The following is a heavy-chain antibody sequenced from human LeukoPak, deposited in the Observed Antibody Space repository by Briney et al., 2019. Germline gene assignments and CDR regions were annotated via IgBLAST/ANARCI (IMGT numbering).Heavy chain of an antibody. V-gene: IGHV3-30*14. J-gene: IGHJ6*02. CDR1: GFTFSSYA. D-gene: IGHD2-15*01. Sequence: HTGGSLRLSCAASGFTFSSYAMHWVRQAPGKGLEWLSIISYDGSTKYYADSVKGRFTISRDNAENSLFLQMHSLRAEDTAVYYCATSRYCYGGTCSSDYFYFGLDVWGQGTTVTVSS. CDR3: ATSRYCYGGTCSSDYFYFGLDV. CDR2: ISYDGSTK.